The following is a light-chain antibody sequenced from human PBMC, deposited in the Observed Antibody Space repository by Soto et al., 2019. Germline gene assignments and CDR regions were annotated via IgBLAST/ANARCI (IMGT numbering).Light chain of an antibody. CDR1: QSVSTW. J-gene: IGKJ4*01. CDR2: KAS. V-gene: IGKV1-5*03. Sequence: DIQMTQSPSTLSASGGDRVTITCRASQSVSTWLAWSQQKPGKAHKLLIHKASTLENGVPSRVSGSVSGTEFALTISCLQRDDFAADYCHQYHSYPVACGGGIEVLIK. CDR3: HQYHSYPVA.